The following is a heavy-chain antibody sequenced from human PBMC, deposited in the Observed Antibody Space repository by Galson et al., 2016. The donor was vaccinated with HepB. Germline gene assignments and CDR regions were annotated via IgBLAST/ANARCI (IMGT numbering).Heavy chain of an antibody. Sequence: SVKVSCKASGYTFTKYAINWVRQAPGQGLEWMGWINTNTGNPPYAQGFTGRFVFSLDTSVSTAYLQISSLKTEDTAVYYGARPGIAAAVIFDYWGQGTPVTVSS. CDR1: GYTFTKYA. CDR3: ARPGIAAAVIFDY. D-gene: IGHD6-13*01. CDR2: INTNTGNP. V-gene: IGHV7-4-1*02. J-gene: IGHJ4*02.